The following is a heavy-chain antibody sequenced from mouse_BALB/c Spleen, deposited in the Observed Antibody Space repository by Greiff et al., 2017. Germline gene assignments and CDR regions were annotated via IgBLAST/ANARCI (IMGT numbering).Heavy chain of an antibody. CDR3: VRVGFDYDGSYAMDY. J-gene: IGHJ4*01. Sequence: QVQLQQSGPGLVAPSQSLSITCTVSGFSLTSYDISWIRQPPGKGLEWLGVIWTGGGTNYNSAFMSRLSISKDNSKSQVFLKMNSLQTDDTAIYYCVRVGFDYDGSYAMDYWGQGTSVTVSS. CDR1: GFSLTSYD. V-gene: IGHV2-9-2*01. D-gene: IGHD2-4*01. CDR2: IWTGGGT.